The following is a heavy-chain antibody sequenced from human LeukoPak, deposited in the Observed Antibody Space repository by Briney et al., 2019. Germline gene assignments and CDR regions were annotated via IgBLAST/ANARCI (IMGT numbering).Heavy chain of an antibody. Sequence: GGSLRLSCAASGFTFSSSAMCWVRQAPGKGPEWVSSISRSAGGTYYADSVKGRFTISRDNSRNTLYLQMNSLRAEDTAVYYCAKACGGDCSSSYDYYALDVWGQGTTVTVSS. CDR2: ISRSAGGT. J-gene: IGHJ6*02. D-gene: IGHD2-21*02. CDR3: AKACGGDCSSSYDYYALDV. CDR1: GFTFSSSA. V-gene: IGHV3-23*01.